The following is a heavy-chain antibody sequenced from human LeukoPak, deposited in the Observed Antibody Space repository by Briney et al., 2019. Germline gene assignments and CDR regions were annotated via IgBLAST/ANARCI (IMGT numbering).Heavy chain of an antibody. Sequence: GGSLRLSCAASGFTFSSYSMNGVRQAPGKGLEWGSSISSSSSYIYYADSVKGRFTISRDNAKNSLYLQMNSLRAEDTAVYYCARDPEGECSGGSCSLYYYYGMDVWGQGTTVTVSS. D-gene: IGHD2-15*01. CDR2: ISSSSSYI. CDR3: ARDPEGECSGGSCSLYYYYGMDV. CDR1: GFTFSSYS. V-gene: IGHV3-21*01. J-gene: IGHJ6*02.